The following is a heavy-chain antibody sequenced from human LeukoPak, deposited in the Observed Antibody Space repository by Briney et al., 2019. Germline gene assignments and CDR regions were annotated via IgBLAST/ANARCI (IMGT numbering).Heavy chain of an antibody. Sequence: HGGSLRLSCAASGFTFDDYGMSWIRQAPGKGLEWVSYISSSGSTIYYADSVKGRFTISRDNAKNSLYLQMNSLRAEDTAVYYCARELRYFDWLLDYWGQGTLVTVSS. V-gene: IGHV3-11*04. CDR2: ISSSGSTI. CDR1: GFTFDDYG. J-gene: IGHJ4*02. D-gene: IGHD3-9*01. CDR3: ARELRYFDWLLDY.